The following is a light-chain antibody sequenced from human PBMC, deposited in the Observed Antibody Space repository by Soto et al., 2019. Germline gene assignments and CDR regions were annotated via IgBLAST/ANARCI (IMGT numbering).Light chain of an antibody. V-gene: IGLV2-8*01. Sequence: SVLTQPPSASGSPGQSVTISCTGTKNDVGFYDFVSWYQHHPGKAPRLIIYEVVQRPSGVPDRFSGSKSGNTASLTVSGLKAADEADYFCKSYAGRNTYVFGSATKSP. CDR1: KNDVGFYDF. CDR3: KSYAGRNTYV. CDR2: EVV. J-gene: IGLJ1*01.